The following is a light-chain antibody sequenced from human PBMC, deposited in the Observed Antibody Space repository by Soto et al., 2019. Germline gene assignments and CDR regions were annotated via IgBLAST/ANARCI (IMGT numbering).Light chain of an antibody. V-gene: IGKV3-15*01. CDR1: QSVSNN. CDR3: QLYNTWPRT. CDR2: GAS. J-gene: IGKJ1*01. Sequence: EIVMTQSPATLSVSPGERATLSCRASQSVSNNLAWYQQKPGQAPRLLIYGASTRATGIPARFRGSGSGTXXXXXXXXXXXEDFAXYYXQLYNTWPRTFGQGTKVEIK.